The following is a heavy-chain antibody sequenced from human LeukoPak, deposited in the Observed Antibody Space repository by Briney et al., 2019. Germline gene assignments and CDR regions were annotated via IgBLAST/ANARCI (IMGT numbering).Heavy chain of an antibody. J-gene: IGHJ4*02. CDR2: INRSGST. D-gene: IGHD1-26*01. V-gene: IGHV4-34*01. CDR3: AYSGSYGHLGY. CDR1: GGSFSAYY. Sequence: SETLSLTCAVYGGSFSAYYWSWIRQPPGKGLEYIGEINRSGSTNYTPSLKSRVAISVDKSKNQFSLRLSSVTAADTALYYCAYSGSYGHLGYWGQGIPVTVSS.